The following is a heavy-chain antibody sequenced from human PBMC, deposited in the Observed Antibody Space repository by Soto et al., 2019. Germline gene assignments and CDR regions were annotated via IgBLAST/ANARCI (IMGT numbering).Heavy chain of an antibody. Sequence: QVQLVQYGADVKKPGASVKVSCKASGYTFTTYYIHWVRQAPGQGLEWMGIINPSGGSTNYAQRFQGRVTMTSDTSTSTVYMELSSLRTDDTAVYYCARVVVPTTVTTSNWFDPWGQGTLVTVSS. V-gene: IGHV1-46*01. J-gene: IGHJ5*02. CDR1: GYTFTTYY. D-gene: IGHD4-17*01. CDR2: INPSGGST. CDR3: ARVVVPTTVTTSNWFDP.